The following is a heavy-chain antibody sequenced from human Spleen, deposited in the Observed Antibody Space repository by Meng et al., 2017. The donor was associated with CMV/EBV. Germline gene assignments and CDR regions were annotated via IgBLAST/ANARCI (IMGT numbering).Heavy chain of an antibody. CDR2: INGYNGNT. CDR3: ARDYSSSWYPNNAFDI. CDR1: GYTFTSYG. D-gene: IGHD6-13*01. V-gene: IGHV1-18*01. J-gene: IGHJ3*02. Sequence: GESLKISCKASGYTFTSYGITWVRQAPGQGLEWMGWINGYNGNTKYAQNFKDRVTMTTDTSTSTVYMELKSLTSDDTAVYYCARDYSSSWYPNNAFDIWGQGTMVTVSS.